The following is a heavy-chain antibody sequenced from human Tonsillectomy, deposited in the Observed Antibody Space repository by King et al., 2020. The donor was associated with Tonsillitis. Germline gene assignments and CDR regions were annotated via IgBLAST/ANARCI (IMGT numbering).Heavy chain of an antibody. Sequence: VQLVESGGGLVQPGRSLRLSCAASGFTFDDYAMHWVRQAPGKGLEWVSGISWNSGSIGYADSVKGRFTISRDNAKNSLYLQMNSLRAEDTALYYCANSYYYDSICALPGAFDIWGQGTMVTVSS. D-gene: IGHD3-22*01. CDR2: ISWNSGSI. CDR3: ANSYYYDSICALPGAFDI. CDR1: GFTFDDYA. V-gene: IGHV3-9*01. J-gene: IGHJ3*02.